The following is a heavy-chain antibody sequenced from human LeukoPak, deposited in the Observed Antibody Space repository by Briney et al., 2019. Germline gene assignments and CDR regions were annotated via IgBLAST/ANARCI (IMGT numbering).Heavy chain of an antibody. Sequence: SQTLSLTCTVSGGSISSGSYYWSWIRQPAGKGLEWIGRIYTSGSTNYNPSLKSRVTISVDTSKNQFSLKLSSVTAADTAVYYCARDPTRYCGGGSCADYWGQGTLVTVSS. V-gene: IGHV4-61*02. CDR1: GGSISSGSYY. J-gene: IGHJ4*02. CDR2: IYTSGST. CDR3: ARDPTRYCGGGSCADY. D-gene: IGHD2-15*01.